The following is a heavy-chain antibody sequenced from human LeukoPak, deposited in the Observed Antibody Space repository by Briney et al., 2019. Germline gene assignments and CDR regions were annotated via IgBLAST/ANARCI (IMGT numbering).Heavy chain of an antibody. J-gene: IGHJ4*02. CDR3: ARGGIAAFHFDY. Sequence: SETLSLTCTVSGGSISTYYWSWIRQPPGKGLEWIGYIYYSGSTNYNPSLKSRVTVSVDTSKNQFSLKLSSVTAADTAVYYCARGGIAAFHFDYWGQGTLVTVSS. D-gene: IGHD6-13*01. CDR2: IYYSGST. V-gene: IGHV4-59*01. CDR1: GGSISTYY.